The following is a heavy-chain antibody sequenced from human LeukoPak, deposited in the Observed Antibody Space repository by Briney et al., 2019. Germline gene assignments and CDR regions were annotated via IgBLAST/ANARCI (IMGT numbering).Heavy chain of an antibody. V-gene: IGHV3-23*01. CDR1: GFTFSSYA. Sequence: GGSLRLSCAASGFTFSSYAMSWVRQAPGEGLEWVSAISGSGGSTYYADSVKGRFTISRDNSRNTLYLQMNSLRAEDTAVYYCAKDRQSGWNPFGYWGQGTLVTVSS. CDR3: AKDRQSGWNPFGY. CDR2: ISGSGGST. D-gene: IGHD6-19*01. J-gene: IGHJ4*02.